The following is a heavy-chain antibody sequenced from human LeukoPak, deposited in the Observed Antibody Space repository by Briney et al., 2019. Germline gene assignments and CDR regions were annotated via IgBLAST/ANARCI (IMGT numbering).Heavy chain of an antibody. CDR1: GFTFSDYY. V-gene: IGHV3-11*01. CDR2: SSSSGSTI. CDR3: ARDTYYYDSSPYTFDY. Sequence: GGSLRLSCAASGFTFSDYYMSGIRQAPGKALEWVSYSSSSGSTIHYADSVKGRFTISRDNAKNSLYLQMDGLRAEDTAVYYCARDTYYYDSSPYTFDYWGQGTLVTVSS. D-gene: IGHD3-22*01. J-gene: IGHJ4*02.